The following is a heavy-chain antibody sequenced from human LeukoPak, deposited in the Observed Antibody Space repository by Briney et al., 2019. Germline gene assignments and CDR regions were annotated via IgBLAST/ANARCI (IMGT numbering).Heavy chain of an antibody. CDR3: AREETSGYYEEK. CDR2: SHNSGET. D-gene: IGHD3-3*01. V-gene: IGHV4-4*08. CDR1: GVSMTTYY. Sequence: PSETLSLTCTVSGVSMTTYYWSWIRQPPGKGLEWIAYSHNSGETKYNPSLKSRITISVDTSKNEFSLKLTSVTAADTAVYYCAREETSGYYEEKWGQGTLVTVSS. J-gene: IGHJ4*02.